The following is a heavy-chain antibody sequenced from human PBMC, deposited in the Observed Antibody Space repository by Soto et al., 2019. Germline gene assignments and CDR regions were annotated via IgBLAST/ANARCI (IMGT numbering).Heavy chain of an antibody. CDR2: TYYRSKWYN. CDR3: ARDREQLWPYYYYYGMDV. V-gene: IGHV6-1*01. J-gene: IGHJ6*02. D-gene: IGHD5-18*01. Sequence: SPTLSLTCAISGDSVSSNSAAWNWIRQSPSRGLEWLGRTYYRSKWYNDYAVSVKSRITINPGTSKNQFSLQLNSVTPEDTAVYYCARDREQLWPYYYYYGMDVWGQGTTVTVSS. CDR1: GDSVSSNSAA.